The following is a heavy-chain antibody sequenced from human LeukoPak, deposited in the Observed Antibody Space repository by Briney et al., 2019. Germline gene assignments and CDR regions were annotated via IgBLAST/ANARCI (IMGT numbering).Heavy chain of an antibody. J-gene: IGHJ6*03. D-gene: IGHD6-13*01. CDR2: IYYSGST. V-gene: IGHV4-61*08. CDR3: ARTTEAHSWRTRYYDYYMDV. CDR1: GGSISSGGYS. Sequence: SETLSLTCAVSGGSISSGGYSWSWIRQPPGKGLEWIGYIYYSGSTNYNPSLKSRVTISVDTSKNQFSLKLSSVTAADTAVYYCARTTEAHSWRTRYYDYYMDVWGKGTTVTVSS.